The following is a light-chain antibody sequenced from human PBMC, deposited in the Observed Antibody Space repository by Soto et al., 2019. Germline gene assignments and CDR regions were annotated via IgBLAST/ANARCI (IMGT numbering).Light chain of an antibody. V-gene: IGKV2-30*01. CDR1: QSLVFTDRNTY. CDR2: QVS. J-gene: IGKJ2*01. CDR3: MPATHWLPA. Sequence: VMMTQSPLSLPVTLGQAASISCRSSQSLVFTDRNTYLNWFQQRPGQSPRRLMYQVSNRDAMVPHGCSGSGSVTHFTLKISGVEAEDVGLYYCMPATHWLPAFGQAAQLEIK.